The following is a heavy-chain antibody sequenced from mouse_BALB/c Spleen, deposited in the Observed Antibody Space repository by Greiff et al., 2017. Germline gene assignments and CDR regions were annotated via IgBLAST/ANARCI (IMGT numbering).Heavy chain of an antibody. D-gene: IGHD1-1*01. CDR3: NALPITTVVAEDY. V-gene: IGHV14-4*02. J-gene: IGHJ2*01. Sequence: DVQLQQSGAELVRSGASVKLSCTASGFNIKDYYMHWVKQRPEQGLEWIGWIDPENGDTEYAPKFQGKATMTADTSSNTAYLQLSSLTSEDTAVYYCNALPITTVVAEDYWGQGTTLTVSS. CDR1: GFNIKDYY. CDR2: IDPENGDT.